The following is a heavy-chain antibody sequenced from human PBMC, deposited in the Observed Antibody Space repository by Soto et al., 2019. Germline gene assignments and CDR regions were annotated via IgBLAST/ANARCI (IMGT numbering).Heavy chain of an antibody. CDR2: IRRKANSYTT. D-gene: IGHD6-19*01. V-gene: IGHV3-72*01. Sequence: EVQLVESGGGLVQPGGSLRLSCAASGLIFSDYHMDWVRQAPGKGLEWVGRIRRKANSYTTEYAASVKGRFTISRDDSKNSLYLQTNSLKSEETAVYYCAMLGGWSGGSSGMDVWGQGTRVTVSS. CDR3: AMLGGWSGGSSGMDV. CDR1: GLIFSDYH. J-gene: IGHJ6*02.